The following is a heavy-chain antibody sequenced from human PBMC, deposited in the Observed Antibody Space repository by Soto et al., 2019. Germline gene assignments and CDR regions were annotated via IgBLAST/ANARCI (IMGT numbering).Heavy chain of an antibody. Sequence: PGGSLRLSCAASGFTFSNYAMSWVRQAPGKGLEWVSVIYSGGSTYYADSVKGRFTISRDNSKNTLYLQMNSLRAEDTAVYYCARDRYPLDYWGQGTLVTVSS. V-gene: IGHV3-53*01. CDR3: ARDRYPLDY. CDR2: IYSGGST. J-gene: IGHJ4*02. CDR1: GFTFSNYA. D-gene: IGHD3-16*02.